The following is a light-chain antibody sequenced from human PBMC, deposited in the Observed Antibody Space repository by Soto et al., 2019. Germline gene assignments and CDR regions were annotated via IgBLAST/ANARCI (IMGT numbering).Light chain of an antibody. CDR1: QSFSSTY. J-gene: IGKJ1*01. V-gene: IGKV3-15*01. CDR2: GAS. Sequence: MTQSPGTLSLSPGERATLSCRASQSFSSTYLAWYQQKPGQAPRLLIYGASTRATGIPARFSGSGSGTEFTLTISSLQSEDFAVYYCQQYNNWPTFGQGTKVDIK. CDR3: QQYNNWPT.